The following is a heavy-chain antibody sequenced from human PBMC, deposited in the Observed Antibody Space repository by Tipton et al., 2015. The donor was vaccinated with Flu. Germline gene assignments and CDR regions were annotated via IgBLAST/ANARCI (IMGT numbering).Heavy chain of an antibody. D-gene: IGHD2-2*02. CDR2: TRGIAENYAT. CDR3: ARLYRLDGSDI. J-gene: IGHJ3*02. CDR1: GFTFSDYY. V-gene: IGHV3-73*01. Sequence: SLRLSCAASGFTFSDYYMSWVRQAAGKGLEWVGRTRGIAENYATSYAESVEGRFSISRDDLNNMAYLQMNNLKTEDTAVYYCARLYRLDGSDIWGQGTQATVSS.